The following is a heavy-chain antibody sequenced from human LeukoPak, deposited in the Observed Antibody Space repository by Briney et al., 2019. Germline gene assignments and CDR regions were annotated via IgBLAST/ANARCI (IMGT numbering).Heavy chain of an antibody. J-gene: IGHJ6*03. CDR2: IYTSGIT. V-gene: IGHV4-4*09. CDR1: GNSMYKYQ. Sequence: KPSETLSPTCNVSGNSMYKYQWSWIRQPPGKGLEWIGNIYTSGITNYNPSLKSRVTISVGTSKSQLSLKLRSVTAADTAVYYCARRVHMDVWGKGTTVTVSS. CDR3: ARRVHMDV.